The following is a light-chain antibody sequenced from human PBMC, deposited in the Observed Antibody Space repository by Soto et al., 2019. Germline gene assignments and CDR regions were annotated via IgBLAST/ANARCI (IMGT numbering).Light chain of an antibody. CDR3: SSYTSITTWV. CDR2: EVS. Sequence: QSALTQPASVSGSPGQSITISCTGTSSDVGGYNYVSWYQQHPGKAPKLMIYEVSNRPSGVSNRFSGSKSGNTASLTISGLQTEDEADYYCSSYTSITTWVFGGGTKVPVL. CDR1: SSDVGGYNY. V-gene: IGLV2-14*01. J-gene: IGLJ3*02.